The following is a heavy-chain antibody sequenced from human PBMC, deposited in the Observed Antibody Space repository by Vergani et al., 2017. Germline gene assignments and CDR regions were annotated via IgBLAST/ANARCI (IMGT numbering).Heavy chain of an antibody. V-gene: IGHV3-33*01. CDR3: ASDLRLLSNLFDP. CDR2: TGYDGNNK. CDR1: GFTFNQYG. J-gene: IGHJ5*02. D-gene: IGHD2/OR15-2a*01. Sequence: QVQLVESGGGVVQPGRSLRLSCAASGFTFNQYGMHWVRQAPGKGLEWVAVTGYDGNNKQYAASVKGRFTISRDNSKSTMYLQMNSLRDEDTSVYYCASDLRLLSNLFDPWGQGTLVTVSS.